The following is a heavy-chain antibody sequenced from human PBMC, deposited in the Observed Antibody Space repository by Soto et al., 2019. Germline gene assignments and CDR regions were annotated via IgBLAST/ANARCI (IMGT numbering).Heavy chain of an antibody. CDR2: ISDTSSHI. D-gene: IGHD2-15*01. CDR3: ARVRSGGSGYFDY. CDR1: GFTFSIYT. V-gene: IGHV3-21*02. Sequence: EVQLVESGGGLVKPGGSLRLSCAASGFTFSIYTMTWVRQAPGKGLEWVSSISDTSSHIYYSDSVEGRFTVSRDNAKNSLYLQVNSLRAEDTAVYYCARVRSGGSGYFDYWGQGTLGTVSS. J-gene: IGHJ4*02.